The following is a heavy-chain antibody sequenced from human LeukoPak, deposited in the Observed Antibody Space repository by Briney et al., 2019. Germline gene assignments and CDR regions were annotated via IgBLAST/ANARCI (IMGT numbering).Heavy chain of an antibody. V-gene: IGHV4-59*01. Sequence: RPPETLSLTCTVSGGSISSYYWSWIRQPPGKGLEWIGYIYYSGSTNYNPSLKSRVTISVDTSKNQFSLKLSSVTAADTAVYYCARVGPYSSGYLDYWGQGTLVTVSS. CDR1: GGSISSYY. CDR2: IYYSGST. J-gene: IGHJ4*02. CDR3: ARVGPYSSGYLDY. D-gene: IGHD3-22*01.